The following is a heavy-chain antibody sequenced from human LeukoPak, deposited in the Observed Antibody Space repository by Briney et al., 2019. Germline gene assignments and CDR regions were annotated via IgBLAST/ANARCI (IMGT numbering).Heavy chain of an antibody. V-gene: IGHV4-59*08. CDR3: ARHAPAVTGTGYFDY. D-gene: IGHD6-19*01. Sequence: PSETLSLTCTVSGGSISNYFWSWIRQPPGQGLELIGYIYYNGRTIYNPSLKSRATISVDTSRNQFSLKLTSVTAADAAVYYCARHAPAVTGTGYFDYWGQGTLVTVSS. CDR2: IYYNGRT. J-gene: IGHJ4*02. CDR1: GGSISNYF.